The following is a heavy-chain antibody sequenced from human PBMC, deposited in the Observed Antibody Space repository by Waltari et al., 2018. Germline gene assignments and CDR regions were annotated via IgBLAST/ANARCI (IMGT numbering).Heavy chain of an antibody. D-gene: IGHD3-3*01. CDR1: GYTFTSYD. V-gene: IGHV1-8*01. CDR2: MNPNSGNT. J-gene: IGHJ5*02. CDR3: ARLSPYYDFWRGYYTKSDWFDP. Sequence: QVQLVQSGAEVKKPGASVKVSCKASGYTFTSYDINWVRQATGQGLEWMGWMNPNSGNTGYAQKFQGRVTMTRNTSLSTAYMELSSLRSEDTAVYYCARLSPYYDFWRGYYTKSDWFDPWGQGTLVTVSS.